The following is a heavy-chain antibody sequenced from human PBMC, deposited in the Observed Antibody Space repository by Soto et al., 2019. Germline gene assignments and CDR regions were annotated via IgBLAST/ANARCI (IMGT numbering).Heavy chain of an antibody. CDR3: AADATAWQQMVPSDY. J-gene: IGHJ4*02. D-gene: IGHD2-8*01. V-gene: IGHV1-58*01. Sequence: SVKVSCKASGFTFTSSAFQCVRQARGQRLEWIGWIAVGSGYTNYAQRFRDRVTLTRDMSTATTYMELSRLTSEDTAIYYCAADATAWQQMVPSDYWGQGTLVTVSS. CDR2: IAVGSGYT. CDR1: GFTFTSSA.